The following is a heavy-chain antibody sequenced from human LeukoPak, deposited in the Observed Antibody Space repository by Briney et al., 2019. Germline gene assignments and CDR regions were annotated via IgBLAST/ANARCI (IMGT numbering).Heavy chain of an antibody. CDR1: GDSINSLDL. CDR2: MYLSGTT. Sequence: SETLSLTCTVSGDSINSLDLWSWVRQPPGKGLEWIGEMYLSGTTHSNPSVKSRVAISIDKSKNQFFLNLSSVTAADTAVYYCAGLVGRYSSGLYYYYFDYWGQGTLVTVSS. V-gene: IGHV4-4*02. D-gene: IGHD3-22*01. CDR3: AGLVGRYSSGLYYYYFDY. J-gene: IGHJ4*02.